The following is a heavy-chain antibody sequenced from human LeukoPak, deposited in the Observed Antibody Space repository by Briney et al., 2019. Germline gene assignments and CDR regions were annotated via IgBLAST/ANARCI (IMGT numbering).Heavy chain of an antibody. CDR2: ISDSGART. CDR1: RFTFYTHA. D-gene: IGHD4-17*01. Sequence: QPRGSLRLSSEASRFTFYTHAISWGRQSPGQRVRYVSAISDSGARTYYADSVRGRFTISRDNFKNILYLHLNSPRAEDTAVYYCAKENFGANYFDYWGKGSLVTVSA. CDR3: AKENFGANYFDY. V-gene: IGHV3-23*01. J-gene: IGHJ4*02.